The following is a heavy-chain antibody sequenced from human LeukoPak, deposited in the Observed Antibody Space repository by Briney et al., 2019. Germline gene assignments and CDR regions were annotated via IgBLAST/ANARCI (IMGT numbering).Heavy chain of an antibody. CDR3: ARDLPSTPNWELDY. V-gene: IGHV1-2*06. J-gene: IGHJ4*02. D-gene: IGHD7-27*01. Sequence: GASVKVSCKSSGYTFIGYYIHWVRQAPGQGLEWLGRINPNSGGTNSAPTFQGRVTMTRDTSISTAYMELNRLTSDDTAVYYCARDLPSTPNWELDYWGQGTLVTVSS. CDR2: INPNSGGT. CDR1: GYTFIGYY.